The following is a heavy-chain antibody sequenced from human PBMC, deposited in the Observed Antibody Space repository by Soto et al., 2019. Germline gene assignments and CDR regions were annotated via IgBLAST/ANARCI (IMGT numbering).Heavy chain of an antibody. CDR1: GYTFSMSG. CDR2: ISGYNGNT. CDR3: AREGPRPYYYYGLDV. Sequence: ASVKVSCKSSGYTFSMSGISWVRQAHGQGLEWMGWISGYNGNTNYEQRFQDRVTMTTDTTTNTAYMELRSLRSDDTAVYYCAREGPRPYYYYGLDVWGQ. V-gene: IGHV1-18*01. J-gene: IGHJ6*02.